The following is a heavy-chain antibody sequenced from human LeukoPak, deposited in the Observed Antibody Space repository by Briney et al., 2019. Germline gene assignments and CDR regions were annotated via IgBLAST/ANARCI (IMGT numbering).Heavy chain of an antibody. Sequence: PGGSLRLSCAASGFTFSSYAMSWVRQAPGKGLEWVSAISGSGNSTYSADSVKGRFTISRDNSKNTLYLQMNSMTAEDTAVYYCAKGRYELGGWGQGTLVTVSS. CDR3: AKGRYELGG. CDR1: GFTFSSYA. CDR2: ISGSGNST. D-gene: IGHD3-16*01. V-gene: IGHV3-23*01. J-gene: IGHJ4*02.